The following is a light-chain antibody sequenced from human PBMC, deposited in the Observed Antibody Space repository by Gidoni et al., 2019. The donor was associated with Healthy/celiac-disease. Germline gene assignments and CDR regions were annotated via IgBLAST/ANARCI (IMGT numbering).Light chain of an antibody. V-gene: IGKV1-39*01. Sequence: DIQMTQSPSSLSASVGERVNITCRVSQSISSYLNWYQQKPGKAPKLLIDAASSLQSGVPSRFSGSGSGTDFTLTISSLQPEDFATYYCQQSYSTLFTFGPGTKVDIK. CDR3: QQSYSTLFT. J-gene: IGKJ3*01. CDR2: AAS. CDR1: QSISSY.